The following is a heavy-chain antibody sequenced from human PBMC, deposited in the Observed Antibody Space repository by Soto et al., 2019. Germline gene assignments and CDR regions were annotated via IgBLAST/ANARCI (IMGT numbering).Heavy chain of an antibody. J-gene: IGHJ4*02. CDR1: RYTFTSYG. V-gene: IGHV1-18*01. Sequence: GASVKVSCKASRYTFTSYGISWVRQAPGEGLEWWGLSSTYKGDRYYTEKLRDRVTMPRESSTRTAYMELRSLRSGNTAVYYCAKDRVESGLGEIDYWRQGSLVIVPS. CDR3: AKDRVESGLGEIDY. CDR2: SSTYKGDR. D-gene: IGHD3-16*01.